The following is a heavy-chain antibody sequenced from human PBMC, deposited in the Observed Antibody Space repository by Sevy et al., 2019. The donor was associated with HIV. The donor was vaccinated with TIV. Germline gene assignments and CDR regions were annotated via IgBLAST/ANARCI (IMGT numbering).Heavy chain of an antibody. V-gene: IGHV3-33*01. D-gene: IGHD6-13*01. CDR3: ARSRGIAAAPSPFDY. J-gene: IGHJ4*02. Sequence: GESLKISCAASGFTFSSYGMHWVRQAPGKGLEWVAVIWYDGSNKYYADSVKGRFTISRDNSKNTLYLQMNSLRAEDTAVYYSARSRGIAAAPSPFDYWGQGTLVTVSS. CDR2: IWYDGSNK. CDR1: GFTFSSYG.